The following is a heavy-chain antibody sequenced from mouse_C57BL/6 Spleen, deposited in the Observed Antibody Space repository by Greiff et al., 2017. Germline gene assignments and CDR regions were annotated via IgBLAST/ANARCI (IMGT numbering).Heavy chain of an antibody. J-gene: IGHJ4*01. CDR1: GFTFSDFY. Sequence: EVKLMESGGGLVQSGRSLRLSCATSGFTFSDFYMEWVRQAPGKGLEWIAASRNKANDYTTEYSASVKGRFIVSRDTSQSILYLQMHALRAEDTAIYYCARDYDYDDAMDYWGQGTSVTVSS. V-gene: IGHV7-1*01. CDR2: SRNKANDYTT. CDR3: ARDYDYDDAMDY. D-gene: IGHD2-4*01.